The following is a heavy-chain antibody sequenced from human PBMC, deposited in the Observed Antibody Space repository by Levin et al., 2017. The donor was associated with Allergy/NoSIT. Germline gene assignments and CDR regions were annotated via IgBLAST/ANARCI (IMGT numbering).Heavy chain of an antibody. CDR2: INPSGGST. D-gene: IGHD6-13*01. V-gene: IGHV1-46*01. CDR1: GSTFTRYY. CDR3: ARWGQLVPLDY. J-gene: IGHJ4*02. Sequence: AGGSLRLSCKASGSTFTRYYMHWVRQAPGQGLEWMGIINPSGGSTSYAQKFQGRVTMTRDTSTSTVYMELSSLRSEDTAVYYCARWGQLVPLDYWGQGTLVTVSS.